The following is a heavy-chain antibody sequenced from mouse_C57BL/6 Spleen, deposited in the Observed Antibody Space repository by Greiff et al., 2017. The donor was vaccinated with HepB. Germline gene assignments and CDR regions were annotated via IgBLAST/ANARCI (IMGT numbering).Heavy chain of an antibody. Sequence: QVQLKESGAELAKPGASVKLSCKASGYTFTSYWMHWVKQRPGQGLEWIGYINPSSGYTKYNQKFKDKATLTADKSSSTAYMQLSSLTYEDSAVYYCARGGYDYDSWFAYWGQGTLVTVSA. V-gene: IGHV1-7*01. D-gene: IGHD2-4*01. J-gene: IGHJ3*01. CDR3: ARGGYDYDSWFAY. CDR2: INPSSGYT. CDR1: GYTFTSYW.